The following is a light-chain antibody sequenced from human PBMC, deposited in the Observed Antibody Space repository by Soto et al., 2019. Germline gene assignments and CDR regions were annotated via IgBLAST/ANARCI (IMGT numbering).Light chain of an antibody. CDR2: GAS. CDR3: QQYGSFMYT. Sequence: EIVLTQSPGTLSLSPGERATLSCRASQSVSSSYLAWYQQKPGQAPRLLIYGASSRATGIPDRFSGSGSGTYFTLTIRRLEPEDVAVYYCQQYGSFMYTFGQGTKLEIK. CDR1: QSVSSSY. V-gene: IGKV3-20*01. J-gene: IGKJ2*01.